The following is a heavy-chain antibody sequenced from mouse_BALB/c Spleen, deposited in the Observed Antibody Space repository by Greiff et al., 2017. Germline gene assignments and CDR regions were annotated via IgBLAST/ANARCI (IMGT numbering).Heavy chain of an antibody. D-gene: IGHD2-10*02. CDR2: ISSGGSYT. Sequence: EVQVVESGGGLVKPGGSLKLSCAASGFTFSSYAMSWVRQTPEKRLEWVATISSGGSYTYYPDSVKGRFTISRDNAKNTLYLQMSSLRSEDTAMYYCARHEEYGNIYAMDYWGQGTSVTVSS. V-gene: IGHV5-9-3*01. CDR1: GFTFSSYA. J-gene: IGHJ4*01. CDR3: ARHEEYGNIYAMDY.